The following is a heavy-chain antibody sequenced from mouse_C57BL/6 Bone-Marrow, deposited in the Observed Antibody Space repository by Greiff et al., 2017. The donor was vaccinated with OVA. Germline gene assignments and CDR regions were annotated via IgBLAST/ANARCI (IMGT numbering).Heavy chain of an antibody. CDR2: INPGSGGT. J-gene: IGHJ3*01. Sequence: QVQLQQSGAELVRPGTSVKVSCKASGYAFTNYLIEWVKQRPGQGLEWIGVINPGSGGTNYNEKFKGKATLTADKSSSTAYMQLSSLTSEDSAVYFCARGIFWFAYWVQGTLVTVSA. CDR1: GYAFTNYL. V-gene: IGHV1-54*01. CDR3: ARGIFWFAY.